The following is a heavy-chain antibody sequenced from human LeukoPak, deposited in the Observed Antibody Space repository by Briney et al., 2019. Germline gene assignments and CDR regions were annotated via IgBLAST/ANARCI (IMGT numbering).Heavy chain of an antibody. D-gene: IGHD3-3*01. V-gene: IGHV1-18*01. Sequence: GASVKVSCKASGYTFTSYGISWVRQAPGQGLEWMGWISAYNGNTNYAQKLQGRVTMTRNTSISTAYMELSSLRSEDTAVYYCARKGFWSGYYFYYYYGMDVWGQGTTVTVSS. CDR3: ARKGFWSGYYFYYYYGMDV. J-gene: IGHJ6*02. CDR1: GYTFTSYG. CDR2: ISAYNGNT.